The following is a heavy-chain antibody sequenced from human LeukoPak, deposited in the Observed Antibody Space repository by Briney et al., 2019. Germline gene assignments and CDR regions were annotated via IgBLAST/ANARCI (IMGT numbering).Heavy chain of an antibody. CDR1: GGSISSSSYY. CDR2: IYYSGST. V-gene: IGHV4-39*07. CDR3: ARDIQLWLHDY. Sequence: PSETLSLTCTVSGGSISSSSYYWGWIRQPPGKGLEWIGSIYYSGSTYYNPSLKSRVTISVDTSKNQFSLKLSSVTAADTAVYYCARDIQLWLHDYWGQGTLVTVSS. D-gene: IGHD5-18*01. J-gene: IGHJ4*02.